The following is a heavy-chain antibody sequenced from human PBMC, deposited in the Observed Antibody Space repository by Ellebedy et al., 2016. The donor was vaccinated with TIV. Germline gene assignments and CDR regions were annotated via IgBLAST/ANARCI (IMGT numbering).Heavy chain of an antibody. CDR3: ARAMFDCSSTSCSRGGYYYFYGMDV. D-gene: IGHD2-2*01. J-gene: IGHJ6*02. CDR1: GGTFSSYA. CDR2: IIPIFGTA. Sequence: SVKVSCXASGGTFSSYAISWVRQAPGQGLEWMGGIIPIFGTANYAQKFQGRVTITADESTSTAYMELSSLRSDDTAVYYCARAMFDCSSTSCSRGGYYYFYGMDVWGQGTTVTVSS. V-gene: IGHV1-69*13.